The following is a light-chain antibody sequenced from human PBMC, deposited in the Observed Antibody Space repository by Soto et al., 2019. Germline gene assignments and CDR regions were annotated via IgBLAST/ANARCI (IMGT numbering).Light chain of an antibody. Sequence: VLTQPPSVSGAPGQGVTIPCPGSSANIGAAYNVDWYQQLPGTAPKLRIYGNNDRPSGVPARFSGSKSGTSASLAIAVLQAEDEGDYYCQCYDSSLSGYVFGTGTKVTVL. V-gene: IGLV1-40*01. CDR2: GNN. J-gene: IGLJ1*01. CDR1: SANIGAAYN. CDR3: QCYDSSLSGYV.